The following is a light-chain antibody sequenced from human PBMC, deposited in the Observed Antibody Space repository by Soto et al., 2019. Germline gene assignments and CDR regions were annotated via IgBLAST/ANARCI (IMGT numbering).Light chain of an antibody. CDR1: QGIRNF. J-gene: IGKJ1*01. Sequence: EIVMTQSPATLSVSPGERATLSCRASQGIRNFLAWYQQKPGQAPRLLISGASTRATGIPARFSGSGSGTDFTLTISSLQSGDFAVYYCQQSASWPWTFGQGTKVEIK. CDR3: QQSASWPWT. V-gene: IGKV3-15*01. CDR2: GAS.